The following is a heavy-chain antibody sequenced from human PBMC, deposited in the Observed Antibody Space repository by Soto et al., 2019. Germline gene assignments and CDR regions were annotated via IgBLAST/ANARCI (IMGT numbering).Heavy chain of an antibody. V-gene: IGHV4-30-4*01. J-gene: IGHJ4*02. D-gene: IGHD2-21*02. CDR3: ARDWGGDDAGYFDY. Sequence: QVQLQESGPGLVKPSQTLSLTCTVSGGSISSGDFYWSWIRQPPGKGLEWIGYIYYNGSTCYNPSLKSRVTIAVDTSKNQFSLKLSSVTAADTAVYYCARDWGGDDAGYFDYWGQGTLVTVSS. CDR2: IYYNGST. CDR1: GGSISSGDFY.